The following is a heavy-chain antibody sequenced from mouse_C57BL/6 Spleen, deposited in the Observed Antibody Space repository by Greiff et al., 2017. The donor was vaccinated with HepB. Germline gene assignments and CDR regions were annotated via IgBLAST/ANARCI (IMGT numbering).Heavy chain of an antibody. D-gene: IGHD2-5*01. CDR2: INPNNGGT. J-gene: IGHJ1*03. V-gene: IGHV1-18*01. CDR3: ARVIVTTSYWYFDV. CDR1: GYTFTDYN. Sequence: EVQLQQSGPELVKPGASVKIPCKASGYTFTDYNMDWVKQSHGKSLEWTGDINPNNGGTIYNQKFKGKATLTVDKSSSTAYMDLSSLPSEDTAVYYWARVIVTTSYWYFDVLGTGTTVTVSS.